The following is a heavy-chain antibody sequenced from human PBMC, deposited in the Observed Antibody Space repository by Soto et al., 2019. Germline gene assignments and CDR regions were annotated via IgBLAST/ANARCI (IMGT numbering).Heavy chain of an antibody. J-gene: IGHJ4*02. CDR1: GFSLSTSGVG. CDR3: AHRLSTTVRGVIAFDY. D-gene: IGHD3-10*01. V-gene: IGHV2-5*02. Sequence: QITLKESGPTLVKPTQTLTLTCTFSGFSLSTSGVGVGWIRQPPGKALEWLALIYWDDDKRYSPSLKSRLTTAKATSKNQVVLTMTNMDPVDTATYYCAHRLSTTVRGVIAFDYWGQGTLVTVSS. CDR2: IYWDDDK.